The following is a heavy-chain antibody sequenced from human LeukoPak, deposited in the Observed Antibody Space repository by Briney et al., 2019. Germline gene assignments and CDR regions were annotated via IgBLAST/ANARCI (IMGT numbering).Heavy chain of an antibody. CDR3: ARDAGYGGNSDY. V-gene: IGHV3-7*01. Sequence: GGALLLSFAASGFPFNMYWMTWVRQAPGKGLESVAYINKDGSDKYYMDSVKGRFTVSRDNAKNSLYLQMNSLRAEDTAVYYCARDAGYGGNSDYWGQGTLVTVSS. J-gene: IGHJ4*02. CDR1: GFPFNMYW. CDR2: INKDGSDK. D-gene: IGHD4-23*01.